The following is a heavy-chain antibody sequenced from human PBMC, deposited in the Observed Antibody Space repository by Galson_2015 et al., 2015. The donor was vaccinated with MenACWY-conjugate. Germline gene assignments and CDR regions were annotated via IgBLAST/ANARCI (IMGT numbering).Heavy chain of an antibody. CDR1: KFTFRSYA. J-gene: IGHJ6*03. V-gene: IGHV3-64D*06. CDR3: VKDHYMDV. CDR2: TSDNGGTT. Sequence: SLRLSCAASKFTFRSYAMHWVRQAPGKGLEFDSGTSDNGGTTDYADSVKGRFTISRDNSKNTLDLQMSSLRAEDTAVYYCVKDHYMDVWGKGSTVTVSS.